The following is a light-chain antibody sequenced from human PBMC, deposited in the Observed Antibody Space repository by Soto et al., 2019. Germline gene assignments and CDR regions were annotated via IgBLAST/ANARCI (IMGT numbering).Light chain of an antibody. CDR1: QTVSTN. CDR2: GAS. J-gene: IGKJ4*02. V-gene: IGKV3-15*01. CDR3: HQYYKCPLT. Sequence: ELVITESPATLSVSTSDRAALSCGASQTVSTNLAWYQQKPGKAPRLLIFGASTRDAGIPSRFSGSGSGTEFTLTISSLQPEDFAVYYCHQYYKCPLTFGGGTKVDI.